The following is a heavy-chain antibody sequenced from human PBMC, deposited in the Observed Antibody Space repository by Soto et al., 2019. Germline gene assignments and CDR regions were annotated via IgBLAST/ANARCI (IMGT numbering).Heavy chain of an antibody. CDR3: ARAGGWGYFAL. CDR2: INAGHGNT. CDR1: GYTFTTYA. V-gene: IGHV1-3*01. J-gene: IGHJ2*01. D-gene: IGHD2-8*02. Sequence: QVQLVQSGAEVKKPGASVKVSCKASGYTFTTYAMHWVRQAPGQRLEWMGWINAGHGNTKYSQKFQGRVTITRDTSASKAYMDLSSLPSEDTAVYYCARAGGWGYFALWGRGTLVTVSS.